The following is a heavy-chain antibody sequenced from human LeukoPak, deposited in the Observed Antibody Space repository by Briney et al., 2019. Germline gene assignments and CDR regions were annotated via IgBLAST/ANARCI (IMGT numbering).Heavy chain of an antibody. V-gene: IGHV4-39*01. CDR3: ARHYSSSSYYFDY. CDR1: GDSISSSSYY. D-gene: IGHD6-6*01. Sequence: SETLSLTCTVSGDSISSSSYYWGWIRQPPGKGLEWIGSIYYGGSTYYNPSLKSRGHISVDTSKNQFSLKLSSVTAADTAVYYCARHYSSSSYYFDYWGQGTLVTVSS. J-gene: IGHJ4*02. CDR2: IYYGGST.